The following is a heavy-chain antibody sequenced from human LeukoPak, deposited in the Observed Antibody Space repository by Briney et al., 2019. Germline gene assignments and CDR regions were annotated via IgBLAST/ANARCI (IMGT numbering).Heavy chain of an antibody. CDR3: ARQPQREYSYGFGDY. V-gene: IGHV4-39*01. Sequence: SETLSLTCTVSGGSTSSTSYYWGWIRQPPGKGLEWIATIYYSGSTYYNPSLKSRVTISLDTSKNQFSLRMTSVTAADTAVYHCARQPQREYSYGFGDYWGQGTLATVSS. J-gene: IGHJ4*02. D-gene: IGHD5-18*01. CDR1: GGSTSSTSYY. CDR2: IYYSGST.